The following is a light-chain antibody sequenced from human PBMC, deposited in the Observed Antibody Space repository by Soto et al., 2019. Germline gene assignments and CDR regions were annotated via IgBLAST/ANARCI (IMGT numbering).Light chain of an antibody. Sequence: QPVLTQPASVSGSPGQSITISCTGTSSDVGGYNYVSWYQQHPGKAPKLMIYDVSNRPSGVSNRFSGSKSGNTASLTISGLQAEDEADYYCSSYTSSSVVVFGGGTKVTVL. J-gene: IGLJ2*01. CDR3: SSYTSSSVVV. CDR1: SSDVGGYNY. CDR2: DVS. V-gene: IGLV2-14*01.